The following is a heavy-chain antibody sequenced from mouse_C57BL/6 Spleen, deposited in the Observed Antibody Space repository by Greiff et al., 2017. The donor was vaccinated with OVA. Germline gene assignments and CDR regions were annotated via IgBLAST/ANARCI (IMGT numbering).Heavy chain of an antibody. CDR2: INPNNGGT. CDR1: GYTFTDYY. V-gene: IGHV1-26*01. CDR3: ARGKVLYYFDY. J-gene: IGHJ2*01. Sequence: VQLQQSGPELVKPGASVKISCKASGYTFTDYYMNWVKQSHGKSLEWIGDINPNNGGTSYNQKFKGKATLTVDKSSSTAYMELRSLTSEDSAVYYCARGKVLYYFDYWGQGTTLTVSS.